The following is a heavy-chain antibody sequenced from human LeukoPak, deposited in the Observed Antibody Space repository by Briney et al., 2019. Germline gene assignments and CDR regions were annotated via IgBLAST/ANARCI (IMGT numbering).Heavy chain of an antibody. CDR1: GYTFSNYG. CDR3: ASDRAAAGIFDY. CDR2: ISGYNGKK. D-gene: IGHD6-13*01. Sequence: ASVKVSCKASGYTFSNYGIIWVRQAPGQGPEWMGWISGYNGKKDYGQKFQGRLTMTTDTSTTTAYMELRNLRSDDTAVYYCASDRAAAGIFDYWGQGTLVIVSS. V-gene: IGHV1-18*01. J-gene: IGHJ4*02.